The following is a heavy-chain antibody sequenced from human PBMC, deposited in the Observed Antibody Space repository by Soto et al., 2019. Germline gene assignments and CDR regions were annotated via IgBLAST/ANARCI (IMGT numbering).Heavy chain of an antibody. J-gene: IGHJ6*02. V-gene: IGHV1-69*13. CDR1: GGTFSSYA. CDR2: IIPIFGTA. CDR3: ARPSPPYYYGSGSYYPRDYYYGMDV. Sequence: PSVKVSCKASGGTFSSYAISWVRQAPGQGLEWMGGIIPIFGTANYAQKFQGRVTITADESTSTAYMELSSLRSEDTAVYYCARPSPPYYYGSGSYYPRDYYYGMDVWGQGTTVTVSS. D-gene: IGHD3-10*01.